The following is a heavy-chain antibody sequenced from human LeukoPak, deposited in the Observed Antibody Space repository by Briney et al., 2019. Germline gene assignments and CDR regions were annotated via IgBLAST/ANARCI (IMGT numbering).Heavy chain of an antibody. D-gene: IGHD1-1*01. CDR3: ARGSPHDGTPPRMDV. J-gene: IGHJ6*02. V-gene: IGHV1-18*01. CDR1: GYTFTSYG. Sequence: ASVKVSCKASGYTFTSYGITWVRRAHGQGLEWLGWIRVYNGNTNYAKNFQDRVTMTTDTSTNTAYMELSSLRFDDTAVYYCARGSPHDGTPPRMDVWGQGTTVTVSS. CDR2: IRVYNGNT.